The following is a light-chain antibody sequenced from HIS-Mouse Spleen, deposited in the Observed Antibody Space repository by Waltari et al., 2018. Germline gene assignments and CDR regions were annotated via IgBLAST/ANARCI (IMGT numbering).Light chain of an antibody. CDR3: CSYAGSSTLV. Sequence: QSALTPPASVSGSPGRSITTTCSGTSSHVGGVYLFSWYQQHPGNAPKPMIYEGSKRPSGVSNRFSCSKSGNTASLTISGLQAEDEADYYCCSYAGSSTLVFGGGTKLTVL. J-gene: IGLJ3*02. CDR2: EGS. CDR1: SSHVGGVYL. V-gene: IGLV2-23*01.